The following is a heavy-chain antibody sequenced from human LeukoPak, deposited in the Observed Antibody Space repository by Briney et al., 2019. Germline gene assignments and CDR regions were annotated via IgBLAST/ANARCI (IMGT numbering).Heavy chain of an antibody. CDR3: ARGYKSGGSCFFDY. D-gene: IGHD2-15*01. V-gene: IGHV4-31*03. CDR2: IYYSGST. Sequence: SETLSLTCTVSGGSISSGGYYWSWIRQHPGKGLEWIGYIYYSGSTYYNPSLKSRVTISVDTSKNQFSLKLSSVTAADTAVYYCARGYKSGGSCFFDYWGQGTLVTVSS. J-gene: IGHJ4*02. CDR1: GGSISSGGYY.